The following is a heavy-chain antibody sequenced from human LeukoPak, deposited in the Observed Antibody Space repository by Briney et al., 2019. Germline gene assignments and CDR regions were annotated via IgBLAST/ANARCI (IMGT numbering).Heavy chain of an antibody. D-gene: IGHD5-12*01. J-gene: IGHJ4*02. Sequence: SETLSLTCTVSGGSISSSSYYWGWIRQPPGKGLEWIGSIYYSGSTYYNPSLKSRVTISVDTSKNQFSLKLRSVTAADTAVYYCARLGYSGYVVDYWGQGTLVTVSS. CDR3: ARLGYSGYVVDY. CDR2: IYYSGST. CDR1: GGSISSSSYY. V-gene: IGHV4-39*07.